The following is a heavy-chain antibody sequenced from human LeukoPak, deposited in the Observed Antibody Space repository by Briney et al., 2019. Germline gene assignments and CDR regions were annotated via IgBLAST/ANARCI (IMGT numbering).Heavy chain of an antibody. Sequence: GASVTVSLTSSLYTVTIYGYSWGSQLPGQGLGWMGLISVYNGNTNYAQKLQGRVTMTPDTSTTTAYMALRSLRSDDTAVYYCARVSTAALDYWGQGTLVTVSS. CDR3: ARVSTAALDY. CDR1: LYTVTIYG. D-gene: IGHD6-6*01. J-gene: IGHJ4*02. V-gene: IGHV1-18*01. CDR2: ISVYNGNT.